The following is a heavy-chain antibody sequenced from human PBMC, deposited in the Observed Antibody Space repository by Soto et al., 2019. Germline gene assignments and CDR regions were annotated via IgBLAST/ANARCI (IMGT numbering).Heavy chain of an antibody. CDR1: GGTFSSYA. J-gene: IGHJ6*02. CDR3: ARVSILYSGSFYYYYGMDV. Sequence: SVKVSCKASGGTFSSYAISWVRQAPGQGLEWMGGIIPIFGTANYAQKFQGRVTITADKSTSTAYMELSSLRSEDTAVYYCARVSILYSGSFYYYYGMDVWGQGTTVTVSS. CDR2: IIPIFGTA. D-gene: IGHD1-26*01. V-gene: IGHV1-69*06.